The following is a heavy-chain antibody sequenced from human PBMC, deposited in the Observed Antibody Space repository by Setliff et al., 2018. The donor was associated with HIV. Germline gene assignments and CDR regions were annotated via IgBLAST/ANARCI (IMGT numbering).Heavy chain of an antibody. CDR2: INSDSNYI. Sequence: GGSLRLSCAASGFTFSSYSMTWVRQAPGKGLEWVASINSDSNYISYTDSVKGRFTVFRDNAKNSLYLQMKSLRAEDTAVYYCATRPPTYYWGQGTLVTVSS. CDR1: GFTFSSYS. V-gene: IGHV3-21*03. J-gene: IGHJ4*02. CDR3: ATRPPTYY.